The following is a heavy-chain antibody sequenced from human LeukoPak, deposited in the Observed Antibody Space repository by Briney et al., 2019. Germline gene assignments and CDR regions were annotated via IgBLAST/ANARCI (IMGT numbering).Heavy chain of an antibody. V-gene: IGHV4-30-4*07. Sequence: SETLSLTCAVSGGSISRGGYSWSWIRQPPGKGLEWIGYFYYSGSTYYNPSLKRRVTISLDTSKNQLSLKLSSVTAAGTAVYYCARESNYHGSGTGWFDPWGQGTLVTVSS. CDR1: GGSISRGGYS. J-gene: IGHJ5*02. D-gene: IGHD3-10*01. CDR3: ARESNYHGSGTGWFDP. CDR2: FYYSGST.